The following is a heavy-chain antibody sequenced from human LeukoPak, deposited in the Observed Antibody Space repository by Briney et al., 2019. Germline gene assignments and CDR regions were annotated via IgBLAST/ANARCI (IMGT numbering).Heavy chain of an antibody. CDR1: GFSVSNYY. CDR3: ARDRAVTQVWVEFDS. D-gene: IGHD3-16*01. V-gene: IGHV3-66*03. Sequence: GGSLRLSCAGSGFSVSNYYMNWVRQAPGKGLEWVSLIRDSGATFYADSVKGRFTISRDNTKNTIYLQMNRLRVEDTAVYFCARDRAVTQVWVEFDSWGQGTQVTVSS. J-gene: IGHJ5*01. CDR2: IRDSGAT.